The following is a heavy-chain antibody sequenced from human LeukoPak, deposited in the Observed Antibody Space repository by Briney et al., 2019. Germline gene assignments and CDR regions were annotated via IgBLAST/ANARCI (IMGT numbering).Heavy chain of an antibody. V-gene: IGHV4-59*01. Sequence: SETLSLTCTVSGGFISSYYWSWIRQPPGKGLEWIGYIYYSGSTNYNPSLKSRVTISVDTSKNQFSLKLSSVTAADTAVYYCARNDPTGRSVYWGQGTLVTVSS. CDR3: ARNDPTGRSVY. CDR1: GGFISSYY. J-gene: IGHJ4*02. D-gene: IGHD4-11*01. CDR2: IYYSGST.